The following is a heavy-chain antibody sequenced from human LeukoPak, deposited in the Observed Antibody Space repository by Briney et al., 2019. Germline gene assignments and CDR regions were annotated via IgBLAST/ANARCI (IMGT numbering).Heavy chain of an antibody. CDR2: INHSGST. J-gene: IGHJ4*02. CDR3: ALARRAGDLGD. D-gene: IGHD7-27*01. V-gene: IGHV4-34*01. Sequence: PSETLSLTCAVYGGSFSGYYWSWIRQPPGKGLEWIGEINHSGSTNYNPSLKSRVTISVDTSKNQFSLKLSSVTAADTAVYYCALARRAGDLGDWGQGTLVTVSS. CDR1: GGSFSGYY.